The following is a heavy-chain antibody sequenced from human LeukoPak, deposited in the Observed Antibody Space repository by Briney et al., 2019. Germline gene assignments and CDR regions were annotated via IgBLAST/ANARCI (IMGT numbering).Heavy chain of an antibody. J-gene: IGHJ4*02. CDR1: GFTFSTFW. CDR2: VKGDESAK. Sequence: GGSLRLSCAASGFTFSTFWMAWVRQAPGKGLEWVANVKGDESAKHQADSVKGRFTIFRDNAQRSVYLQMSSLRGEDTAVYYCARDVGGSLDYWGQGTLVTVSS. D-gene: IGHD1-26*01. V-gene: IGHV3-7*01. CDR3: ARDVGGSLDY.